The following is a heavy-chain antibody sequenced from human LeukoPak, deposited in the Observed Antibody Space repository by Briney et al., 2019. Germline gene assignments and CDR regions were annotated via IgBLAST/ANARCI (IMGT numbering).Heavy chain of an antibody. CDR3: AKTPEQWLVLFDY. D-gene: IGHD6-19*01. CDR1: GFTFSSYG. J-gene: IGHJ4*02. CDR2: ISYDGSNK. V-gene: IGHV3-30*18. Sequence: PGGSLRLSCAASGFTFSSYGMHWVRQAPGKGLEWVAVISYDGSNKYCADSVKGRFTISRDNSKNTLYLQMNSLRAEDTAVYYCAKTPEQWLVLFDYWGQGTLVTVSS.